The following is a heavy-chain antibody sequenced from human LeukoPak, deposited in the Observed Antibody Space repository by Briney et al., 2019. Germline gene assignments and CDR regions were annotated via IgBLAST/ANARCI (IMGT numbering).Heavy chain of an antibody. CDR3: TRDFGRAGGTNAFDI. CDR2: INSDGSNT. CDR1: GLTFNRYW. D-gene: IGHD1-1*01. V-gene: IGHV3-74*01. J-gene: IGHJ3*02. Sequence: PGGSLRLSCAASGLTFNRYWMHWVRQAPGKGLVWVSRINSDGSNTTYADFVKGRFSVSRDNAKNTAYLQMNGLRAEGTAVYYCTRDFGRAGGTNAFDIWGQGTMVTVSA.